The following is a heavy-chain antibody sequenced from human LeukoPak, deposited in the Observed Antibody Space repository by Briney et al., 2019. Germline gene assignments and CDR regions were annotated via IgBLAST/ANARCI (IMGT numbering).Heavy chain of an antibody. J-gene: IGHJ6*02. CDR1: GFIFSHYG. CDR3: AKVIFACSSASCSNYYYYGVDV. D-gene: IGHD2-2*01. V-gene: IGHV3-30*18. Sequence: GGSLRLSCAASGFIFSHYGMHWVSQAPGKGLEWVAVISFDGSNKYYADSVKGRFTISSDNSKNTLYLQMNSSRAEDTAVYYCAKVIFACSSASCSNYYYYGVDVWGQGTTVTVSS. CDR2: ISFDGSNK.